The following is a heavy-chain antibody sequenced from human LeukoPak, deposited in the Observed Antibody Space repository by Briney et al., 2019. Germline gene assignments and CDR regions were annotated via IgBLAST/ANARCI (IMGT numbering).Heavy chain of an antibody. CDR1: GGSISSYY. Sequence: PSETVSLTCTVSGGSISSYYWSWIRQPAGKGLEWIGRIYTSGSTNYNPSLKSRVTISVDKSKNQFSLKLSSVTAADTAVYYCTTDRIVNSNYKGWFDPWGQGTLVTVSS. J-gene: IGHJ5*02. CDR2: IYTSGST. V-gene: IGHV4-4*07. D-gene: IGHD4-11*01. CDR3: TTDRIVNSNYKGWFDP.